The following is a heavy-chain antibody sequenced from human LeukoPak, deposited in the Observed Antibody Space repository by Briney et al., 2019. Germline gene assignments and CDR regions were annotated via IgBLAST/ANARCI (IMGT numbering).Heavy chain of an antibody. J-gene: IGHJ6*03. Sequence: ASVKVSCKTSGYSENFYGITWVRQVAGQGLEWMGWISAQHGQTEYAPNSQDRVTMTTDTYTNTAYMELRSLRSDDTAVYYCARERLYYYYMDVWGKGTTVTVSS. V-gene: IGHV1-18*01. CDR1: GYSENFYG. CDR2: ISAQHGQT. CDR3: ARERLYYYYMDV.